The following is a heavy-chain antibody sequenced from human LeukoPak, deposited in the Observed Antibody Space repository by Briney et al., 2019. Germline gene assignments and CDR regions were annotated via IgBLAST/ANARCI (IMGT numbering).Heavy chain of an antibody. CDR1: GGSISSSSYY. D-gene: IGHD4-23*01. CDR2: INHSGST. J-gene: IGHJ6*02. Sequence: SETLSLTCTVSGGSISSSSYYWSWIRQPPGKGLEWIGEINHSGSTNYNPSLKSRVTISVDTSKNQFSLKLSSVTAADTAVYYCARFDTVVTGYYYYGMDVWGQGTTVTVSS. CDR3: ARFDTVVTGYYYYGMDV. V-gene: IGHV4-39*07.